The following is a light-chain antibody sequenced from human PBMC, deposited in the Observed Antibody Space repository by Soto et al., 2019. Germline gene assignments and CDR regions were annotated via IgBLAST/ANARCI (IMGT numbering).Light chain of an antibody. V-gene: IGKV3-11*01. CDR1: QSVSSY. Sequence: EIVLSQSPATLSLSPGERATLSCRASQSVSSYLAWYQQKPGQAPRLLIYDASNRATGIPARFSGSGSSTDFTLTISSLQPEDFATYYCQQLNSYPPITFGQGTRLEIK. CDR2: DAS. J-gene: IGKJ5*01. CDR3: QQLNSYPPIT.